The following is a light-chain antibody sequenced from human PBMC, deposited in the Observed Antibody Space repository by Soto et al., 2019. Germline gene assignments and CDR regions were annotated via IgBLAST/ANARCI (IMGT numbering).Light chain of an antibody. CDR1: QTISTN. V-gene: IGKV3-15*01. CDR2: DSS. Sequence: EIVMTQSPATLSVSPGGRATLSCRASQTISTNLAWYQQKRGQAPRLLVYDSSTRATGVPGRFSGSGSGTEFTLSIISLQSEDFAVYYCQQYHYWWAFGQGTKVEIK. J-gene: IGKJ1*01. CDR3: QQYHYWWA.